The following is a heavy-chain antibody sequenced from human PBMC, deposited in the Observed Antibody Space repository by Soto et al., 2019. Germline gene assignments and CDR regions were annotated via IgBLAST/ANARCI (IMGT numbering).Heavy chain of an antibody. V-gene: IGHV4-30-2*01. D-gene: IGHD6-13*01. J-gene: IGHJ4*02. Sequence: QLQLQESGSGLVKPSQTLSLTCAVSGGSISSSGYSWSWIRQPPGKGLEWVGYVYHSGSTYYNPSLKRRVTISVDRPKNQFSLKLSSVTAADTAVYYCASSHAGAHITAAVHWGQGTLVTVSS. CDR1: GGSISSSGYS. CDR2: VYHSGST. CDR3: ASSHAGAHITAAVH.